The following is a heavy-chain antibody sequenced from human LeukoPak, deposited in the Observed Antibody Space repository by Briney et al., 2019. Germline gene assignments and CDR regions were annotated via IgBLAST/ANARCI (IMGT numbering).Heavy chain of an antibody. J-gene: IGHJ4*02. CDR3: ARDYYYFDY. D-gene: IGHD3-10*01. CDR1: GFTFSSYA. CDR2: ISYDGSNK. Sequence: SGGSLRLSCAASGFTFSSYAMHWVRQAPGKGLERVAVISYDGSNKYYADSVKGRFTISRDNSKNTLYLQMNSLRAEDTAVYYCARDYYYFDYWGQGTLVTVSS. V-gene: IGHV3-30-3*01.